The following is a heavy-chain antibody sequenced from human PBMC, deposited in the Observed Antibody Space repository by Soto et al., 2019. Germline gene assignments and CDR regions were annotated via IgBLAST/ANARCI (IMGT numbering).Heavy chain of an antibody. CDR1: GFTFSTYS. Sequence: GGSLRLSCAASGFTFSTYSMNWVRQAPGKGMEWVSYISSSSSTIFYTDSVKGRFTVSRDNAKNSLYLQMNSLRAEDTAVYYCARDSPPLDVWGQGTTVTVSS. V-gene: IGHV3-48*01. J-gene: IGHJ6*02. CDR2: ISSSSSTI. CDR3: ARDSPPLDV.